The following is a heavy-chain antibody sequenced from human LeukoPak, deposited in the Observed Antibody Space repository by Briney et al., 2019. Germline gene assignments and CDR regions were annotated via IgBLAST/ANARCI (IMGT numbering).Heavy chain of an antibody. D-gene: IGHD6-19*01. Sequence: PGGSLRLSCAASGFTFSSYSMHWVRQAPGKGLEWVSSISSSSSYIYYADSVKGRFTISRDNAKNSLYLQMNSLRAEDTAVYYCARDLSSSGWSAYYYYYYMDVWGKGTTVTVSS. J-gene: IGHJ6*03. CDR3: ARDLSSSGWSAYYYYYYMDV. CDR2: ISSSSSYI. V-gene: IGHV3-21*01. CDR1: GFTFSSYS.